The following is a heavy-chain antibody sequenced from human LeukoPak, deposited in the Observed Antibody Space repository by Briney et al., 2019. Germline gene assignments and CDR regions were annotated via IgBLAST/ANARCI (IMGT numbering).Heavy chain of an antibody. CDR2: INPNSGGT. D-gene: IGHD6-6*01. V-gene: IGHV1-2*02. CDR1: GYTFTGYY. J-gene: IGHJ4*02. Sequence: ASVKVSCKASGYTFTGYYMHWVRQAPGQGLEWMGWINPNSGGTNYAQKFQGRVTMTRDTSISTAHMELSRLRSDDTAVYYCAHETRDEAARQFFDYWGQGTLVTVSS. CDR3: AHETRDEAARQFFDY.